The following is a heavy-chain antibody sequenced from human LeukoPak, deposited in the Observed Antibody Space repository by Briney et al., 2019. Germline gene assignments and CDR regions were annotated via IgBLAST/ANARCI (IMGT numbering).Heavy chain of an antibody. Sequence: GYXXSSGXXXGWIRXPPGXXXXWIGSIYHSGSTYYNPSLKSRVTISVDTSKNQFSLKLSSVTAADTAVYYCARSKQLFGWFDPWGQGTLVTVSS. D-gene: IGHD6-13*01. CDR3: ARSKQLFGWFDP. V-gene: IGHV4-38-2*01. CDR2: IYHSGST. J-gene: IGHJ5*02. CDR1: GYXXSSGXX.